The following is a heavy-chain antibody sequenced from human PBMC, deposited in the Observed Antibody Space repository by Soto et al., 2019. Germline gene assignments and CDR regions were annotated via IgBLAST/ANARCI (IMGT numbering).Heavy chain of an antibody. CDR2: IIPIFGTA. J-gene: IGHJ2*01. CDR1: GGTFSSYA. Sequence: QVQLVQSGAEVKKPGSSVKVSCKASGGTFSSYAISWVRQAPGQGLEWMGGIIPIFGTANYAQKFQGRVTITADESTSTAYRELSSLRSEDTAVYYCARGDCSGGSCYHWYFNLWGRGTLVTVSS. V-gene: IGHV1-69*12. D-gene: IGHD2-15*01. CDR3: ARGDCSGGSCYHWYFNL.